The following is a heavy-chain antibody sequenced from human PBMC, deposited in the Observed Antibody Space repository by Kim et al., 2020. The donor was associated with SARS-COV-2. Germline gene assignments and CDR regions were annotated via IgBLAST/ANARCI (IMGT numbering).Heavy chain of an antibody. CDR3: AKDLLMARGGVFDS. Sequence: ADSVKGRFTISRDNSQNTLYLQMNSLRSDDTAIYYWAKDLLMARGGVFDSWGQGPLVSVSS. D-gene: IGHD3-10*01. J-gene: IGHJ4*02. V-gene: IGHV3-30*02.